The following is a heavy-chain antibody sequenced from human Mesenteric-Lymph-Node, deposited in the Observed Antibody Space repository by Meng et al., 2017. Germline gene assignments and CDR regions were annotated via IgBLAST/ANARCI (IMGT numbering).Heavy chain of an antibody. J-gene: IGHJ4*02. CDR3: ATRSMAGSFEY. CDR2: ISRDSVTT. V-gene: IGHV3-48*04. Sequence: GESLKISCATSGFTFSTYAMNWVRQTPGKGLEWLSYISRDSVTTYFADSVKGRLTISRDTAKKSLYLEMNSLGVEDTAVYYCATRSMAGSFEYWGQGTLVTVSS. CDR1: GFTFSTYA. D-gene: IGHD6-19*01.